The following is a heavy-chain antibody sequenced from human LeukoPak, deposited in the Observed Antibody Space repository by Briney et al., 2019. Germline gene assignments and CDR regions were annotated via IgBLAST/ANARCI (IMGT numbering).Heavy chain of an antibody. Sequence: GGSLRLSCAASGFTFSSYGMNWVRQAPGKGLEWVSSISTGSSYIYYADSLKGRFTISRDNAKNSLYLQMNSLRAGDTAVYYCARGVAAPGETIRVRYFDFWGQGTLVTVSS. CDR1: GFTFSSYG. D-gene: IGHD2-15*01. J-gene: IGHJ4*02. CDR3: ARGVAAPGETIRVRYFDF. V-gene: IGHV3-21*01. CDR2: ISTGSSYI.